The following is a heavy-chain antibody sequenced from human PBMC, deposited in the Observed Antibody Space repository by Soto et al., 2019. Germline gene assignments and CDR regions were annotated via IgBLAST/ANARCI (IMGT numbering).Heavy chain of an antibody. J-gene: IGHJ4*02. Sequence: QLQLQESGPGLVKPSETLSLTCTVSSGSITSSTYYWGWIRQPPEKGLEWIGTIYFSGNTYYNPSLKSRVTISVATSRSQFSLMLSSVTAADTAVYYCARAPIITRGYFDYWGQGTLVTVSS. CDR1: SGSITSSTYY. V-gene: IGHV4-39*01. CDR3: ARAPIITRGYFDY. D-gene: IGHD3-22*01. CDR2: IYFSGNT.